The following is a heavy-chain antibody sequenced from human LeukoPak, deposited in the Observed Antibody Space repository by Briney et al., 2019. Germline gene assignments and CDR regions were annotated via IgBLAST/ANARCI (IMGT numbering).Heavy chain of an antibody. CDR2: IKHSGST. CDR1: GGSFSGYY. CDR3: ARAPGLTGYSSSWYLYYYYGMDV. Sequence: SETLSLTCAVYGGSFSGYYWSWIRQPPGKGLEWIGGIKHSGSTNYNPSLKSRVTISVDTSKNQFSLKLSSVTAADTAVYYCARAPGLTGYSSSWYLYYYYGMDVWGPGTTVTVSS. D-gene: IGHD6-13*01. J-gene: IGHJ6*02. V-gene: IGHV4-34*01.